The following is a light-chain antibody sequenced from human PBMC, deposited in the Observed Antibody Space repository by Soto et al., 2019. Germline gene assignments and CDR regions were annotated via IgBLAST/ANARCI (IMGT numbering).Light chain of an antibody. V-gene: IGKV3D-20*01. Sequence: EIVLTQSPATLSLSPGERATLSCGASQSVTSDYLAWYQQKPGLAPRLLIFDASSRATGIPDRFSGSGSGTDFTLTISRLELEDLAVYYCQQYGGAPLPFGGGTKVEIK. J-gene: IGKJ4*01. CDR1: QSVTSDY. CDR2: DAS. CDR3: QQYGGAPLP.